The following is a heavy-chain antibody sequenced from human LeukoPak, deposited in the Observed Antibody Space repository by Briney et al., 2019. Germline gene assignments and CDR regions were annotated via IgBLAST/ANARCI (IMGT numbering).Heavy chain of an antibody. CDR2: IYTRGST. CDR1: GGSISSGSYY. Sequence: SSETLSLTCTVSGGSISSGSYYWSWIRQPAGKGLEWIGRIYTRGSTNYNPSLKSRVTISVDTSKNQFSLKPSSVTAADTAVYYCAREGPAYCTLDYWGQGTLVTVSS. J-gene: IGHJ4*02. V-gene: IGHV4-61*02. CDR3: AREGPAYCTLDY. D-gene: IGHD2-8*01.